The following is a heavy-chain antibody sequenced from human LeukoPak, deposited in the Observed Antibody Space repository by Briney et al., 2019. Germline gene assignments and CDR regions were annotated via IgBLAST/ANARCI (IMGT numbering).Heavy chain of an antibody. V-gene: IGHV4-39*07. J-gene: IGHJ4*02. Sequence: SETLSLTCTVSGGSISSSSYYWAWIRRPPGKGLEWFGSIYYSGSTYYNPSLKSRVTISVDTSKNQFSLKLSSVTAADTAVYYCASRTYYYDSSGLDWGQGTLVTVSS. CDR3: ASRTYYYDSSGLD. CDR2: IYYSGST. D-gene: IGHD3-22*01. CDR1: GGSISSSSYY.